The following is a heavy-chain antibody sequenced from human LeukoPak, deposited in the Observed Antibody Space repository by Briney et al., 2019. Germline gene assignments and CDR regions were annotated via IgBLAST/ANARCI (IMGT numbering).Heavy chain of an antibody. Sequence: ASVKVSCKASGNSISNYAVSWVRQAPGQGLEWMGWINPNSGGTNYAQKFQGWVTMTRDTSISTAYMELSRLRSDDTAVYYCARGIELITGNWFDPWGQGTLVTVSS. D-gene: IGHD1-20*01. CDR3: ARGIELITGNWFDP. CDR1: GNSISNYA. V-gene: IGHV1-2*04. J-gene: IGHJ5*02. CDR2: INPNSGGT.